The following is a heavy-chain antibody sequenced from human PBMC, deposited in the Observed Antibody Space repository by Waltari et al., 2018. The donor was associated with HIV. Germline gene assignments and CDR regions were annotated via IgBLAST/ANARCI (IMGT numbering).Heavy chain of an antibody. V-gene: IGHV4-34*01. J-gene: IGHJ5*02. Sequence: QVQLQQWGTRLLTPSETLSLTCAVYVESFRCLQWTWLRQSPGQGLEWIGDINHSGVTNYNPSLKSRVAISADASKNQFSLSLSSVTAADTAVYYCARRDDGLRFNYNGNWFDPWGQGTLVTVS. D-gene: IGHD1-1*01. CDR2: INHSGVT. CDR1: VESFRCLQ. CDR3: ARRDDGLRFNYNGNWFDP.